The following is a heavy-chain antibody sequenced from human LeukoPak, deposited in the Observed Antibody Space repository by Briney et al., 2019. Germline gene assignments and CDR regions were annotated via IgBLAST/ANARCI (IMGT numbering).Heavy chain of an antibody. Sequence: SETLSLTCTVSGTSISNYYWDWIRQSPGKGLEWIGYIYYSGNTNYNPSLKSRVTISVDTSKNQVSLKLSSVTAADTAVYYCARNPLTDPLWAFDIWGQGTMVTVSS. CDR1: GTSISNYY. CDR3: ARNPLTDPLWAFDI. V-gene: IGHV4-59*08. D-gene: IGHD3-16*01. J-gene: IGHJ3*02. CDR2: IYYSGNT.